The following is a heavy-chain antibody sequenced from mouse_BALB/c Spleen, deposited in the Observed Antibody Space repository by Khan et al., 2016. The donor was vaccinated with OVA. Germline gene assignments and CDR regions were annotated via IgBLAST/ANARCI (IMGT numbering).Heavy chain of an antibody. Sequence: QVHVKQPGTELVRPGTSVKLSCKASGYTFTSYWMNWIKQRPEQGLEWIGRIDPYDSETHYNQKFKDKAILTVDKSSTTAYMQLNSLTSEDSAVYYCARNPFAYWGQGTLVTVSA. CDR2: IDPYDSET. CDR3: ARNPFAY. V-gene: IGHV1-52*01. J-gene: IGHJ3*01. CDR1: GYTFTSYW.